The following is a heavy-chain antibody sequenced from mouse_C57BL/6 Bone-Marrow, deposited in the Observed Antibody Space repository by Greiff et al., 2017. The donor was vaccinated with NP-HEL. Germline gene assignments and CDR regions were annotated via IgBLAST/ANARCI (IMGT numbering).Heavy chain of an antibody. CDR2: ISNGGGST. Sequence: EVKLVESGGGLVQPGGSLKLSCAASGFTFSDYYMYWVRQTPEKRLEWVAYISNGGGSTYYPDTVKGRFTISRDNAENTLYLQMSRLKSEDTAMYYCARHGSLYAMDYWGQGTSVTVSS. CDR1: GFTFSDYY. CDR3: ARHGSLYAMDY. V-gene: IGHV5-12*01. J-gene: IGHJ4*01. D-gene: IGHD1-1*01.